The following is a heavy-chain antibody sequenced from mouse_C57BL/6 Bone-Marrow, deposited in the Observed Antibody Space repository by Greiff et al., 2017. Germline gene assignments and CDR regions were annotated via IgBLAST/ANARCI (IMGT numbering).Heavy chain of an antibody. D-gene: IGHD2-12*01. V-gene: IGHV2-2*01. CDR1: GFSLTSYG. J-gene: IGHJ3*01. CDR2: IWSGGST. Sequence: QVQLQQSGPGLVQPSQSLSITCTVSGFSLTSYGVHWVRQSPGKGLEWLGVIWSGGSTAYNAAFISRLSISKDTSKSHVFFKMNSLQADDTAIDYCVETAYDSPWFAYWGQGTLVTVSA. CDR3: VETAYDSPWFAY.